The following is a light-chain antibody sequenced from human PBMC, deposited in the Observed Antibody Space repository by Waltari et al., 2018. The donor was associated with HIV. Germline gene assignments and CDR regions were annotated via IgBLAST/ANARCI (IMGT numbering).Light chain of an antibody. Sequence: SVLTQPPSASGTPGQRVTISCSGDSSNIGSNSVYWYQQLPGPAPKLLIDTNDQRPSGVPDRFSGSNSGTSASLAISGLRSEDEADYYCATWDDDLSTWLFGGGTKLTVL. CDR3: ATWDDDLSTWL. J-gene: IGLJ3*02. CDR1: SSNIGSNS. V-gene: IGLV1-47*01. CDR2: TND.